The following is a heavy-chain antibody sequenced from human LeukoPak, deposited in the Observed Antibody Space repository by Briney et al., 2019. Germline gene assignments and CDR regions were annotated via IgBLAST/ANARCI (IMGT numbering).Heavy chain of an antibody. V-gene: IGHV3-74*01. Sequence: RGSLRLSCAASGFTFSNFWMHWVRQAPEKGLVWVSRISPDGRKTDYADSVKGRFIISRENAESTLYLQMNILRPEDTAVYYCIRAPRWDGGNNWFDPWGQGTLVTVSS. CDR2: ISPDGRKT. D-gene: IGHD3-16*01. J-gene: IGHJ5*02. CDR3: IRAPRWDGGNNWFDP. CDR1: GFTFSNFW.